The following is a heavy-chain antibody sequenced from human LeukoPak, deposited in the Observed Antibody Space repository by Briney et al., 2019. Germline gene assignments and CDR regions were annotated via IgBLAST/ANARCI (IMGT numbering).Heavy chain of an antibody. D-gene: IGHD3-3*01. Sequence: GGSLRLSCSASGFTFSRYPMHWVRQAPGKGLEYVSAISGNGGSTYYADSVKGRFTISRDNSKNTLYLQMSSLRTEDTAIYYCVRAQYDFWSGLDYWGQGTLVTVSS. CDR1: GFTFSRYP. CDR3: VRAQYDFWSGLDY. V-gene: IGHV3-64D*09. CDR2: ISGNGGST. J-gene: IGHJ4*02.